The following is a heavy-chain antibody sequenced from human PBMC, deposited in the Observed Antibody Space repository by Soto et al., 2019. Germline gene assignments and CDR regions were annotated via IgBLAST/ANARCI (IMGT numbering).Heavy chain of an antibody. CDR3: ARIGVGSRR. V-gene: IGHV1-69*18. D-gene: IGHD1-26*01. CDR1: GDTFSHYV. J-gene: IGHJ3*01. CDR2: LAPISGSP. Sequence: VQMVQSGAEVKEPGSSVKVSCTNSGDTFSHYVMSWVRQAPGQGLEWMGSLAPISGSPNYAERFEGRLTISADADTSTMYMELRSLKYDDTAVYYCARIGVGSRRWGQATMVTVSS.